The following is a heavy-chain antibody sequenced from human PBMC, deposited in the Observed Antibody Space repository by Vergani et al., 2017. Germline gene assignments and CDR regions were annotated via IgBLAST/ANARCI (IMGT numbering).Heavy chain of an antibody. CDR3: ARDCSSTSCYSDY. D-gene: IGHD2-2*01. J-gene: IGHJ4*02. CDR1: GGSISSGDYY. CDR2: IYYSGST. Sequence: QLQLQQSGPGLVKPSENLFLTCTVSGGSISSGDYYWSWIRQPPGKGLEWIGYIYYSGSTYYNPSLKSRVTISVDTSKNQFSLKLSSVTAADTAVYYCARDCSSTSCYSDYWGQGTLVTVSS. V-gene: IGHV4-30-4*08.